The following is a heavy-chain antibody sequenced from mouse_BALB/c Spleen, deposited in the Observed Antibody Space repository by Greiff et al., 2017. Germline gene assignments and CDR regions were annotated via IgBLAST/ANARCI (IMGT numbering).Heavy chain of an antibody. D-gene: IGHD3-3*01. CDR2: ISSGGSYT. Sequence: EVKLVESGGGLVKPGGSLKLSCAASGFTFSSYTMSWVRQTPEKRLEWVATISSGGSYTYYPDSVKGRFTISRDNAKNTLYLQMSSLKSEDTAMYYCTRDEGRAWFAYWGQGTLVTVSA. CDR1: GFTFSSYT. V-gene: IGHV5-6-4*01. CDR3: TRDEGRAWFAY. J-gene: IGHJ3*01.